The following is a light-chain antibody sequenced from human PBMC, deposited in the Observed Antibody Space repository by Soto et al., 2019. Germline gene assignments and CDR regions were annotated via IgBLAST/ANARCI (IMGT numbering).Light chain of an antibody. V-gene: IGKV3-15*01. CDR3: QQYNNWPPSII. CDR2: GAS. CDR1: ESVSGN. Sequence: EIVLTQSPGTLSLSPGERATLSCRASESVSGNLAWYQQRPGQAPRLLIYGASTRATETPLRFRGSGSGTEFTLTISSLQSEDLAVYYCQQYNNWPPSIIFGPGTRLEIK. J-gene: IGKJ5*01.